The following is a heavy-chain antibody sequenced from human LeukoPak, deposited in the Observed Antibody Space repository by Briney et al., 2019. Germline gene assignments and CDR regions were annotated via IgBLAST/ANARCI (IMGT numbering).Heavy chain of an antibody. CDR3: GRKSANRKTSEFDY. J-gene: IGHJ4*02. V-gene: IGHV1-2*02. CDR2: IHPNSGGI. D-gene: IGHD1-14*01. Sequence: VASVKVSCKASGYTFTDYYMNWVRQAPGQGLEWMGWIHPNSGGIKYALKFQGRVTMTRDTSISTAYMELSGLTSDDTAVYYCGRKSANRKTSEFDYWGQGTLVTVSS. CDR1: GYTFTDYY.